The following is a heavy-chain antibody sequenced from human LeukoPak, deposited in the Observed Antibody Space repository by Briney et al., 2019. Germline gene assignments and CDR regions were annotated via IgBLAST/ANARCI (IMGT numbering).Heavy chain of an antibody. CDR1: GFNFSSYS. CDR2: ISSSSSYI. CDR3: AELGTTMIGGV. Sequence: GGSLRLSCTTSGFNFSSYSMTWVRQAPGKGLEWVSSISSSSSYIYYADSVKGRFTISRDNAKNSLYLQMNSLRAEDTAVYYCAELGTTMIGGVWGKGTTVTISS. J-gene: IGHJ6*04. D-gene: IGHD3-10*02. V-gene: IGHV3-21*01.